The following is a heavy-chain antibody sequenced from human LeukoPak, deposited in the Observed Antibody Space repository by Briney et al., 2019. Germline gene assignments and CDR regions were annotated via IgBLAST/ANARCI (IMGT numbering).Heavy chain of an antibody. CDR3: ARRAATIGFFDY. CDR1: GGSISSYY. V-gene: IGHV4-59*08. Sequence: PSETLSLTCTVSGGSISSYYWSWIRQPPGKGLEWIGYIYYSGSTNYNPSLKSRVTISVDTSKKQFSLKLSSVTAADTAVYYCARRAATIGFFDYWGQGTLVTVSS. J-gene: IGHJ4*02. D-gene: IGHD5-12*01. CDR2: IYYSGST.